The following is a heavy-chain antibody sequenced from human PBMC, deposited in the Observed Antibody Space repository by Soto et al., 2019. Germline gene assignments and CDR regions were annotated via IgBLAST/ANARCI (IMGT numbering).Heavy chain of an antibody. J-gene: IGHJ4*02. CDR1: GFTFSSHA. Sequence: EAQLLESGGVLVQPGGSLRLSCAVSGFTFSSHAMSWVSQSPGNGLECVSSITGSGDSIYYADSVKGPFTNSRDKTNSTLYLEMNSLRAEDTAVYYCARDLQFSGWLSAQTFDYWGEGTQVTVSS. D-gene: IGHD6-19*01. CDR2: ITGSGDSI. V-gene: IGHV3-23*01. CDR3: ARDLQFSGWLSAQTFDY.